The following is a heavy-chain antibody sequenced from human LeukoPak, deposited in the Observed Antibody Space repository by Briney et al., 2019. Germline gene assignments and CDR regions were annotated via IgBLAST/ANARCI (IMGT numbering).Heavy chain of an antibody. J-gene: IGHJ3*02. Sequence: GGSLRLSCVASGFTFSSYEMNWVRQAPGKGLEWLSYITSSDSTTHYADSVKGRFTISRDNAKNSLYLQMNSLRAEDTAVYYCARDSTWYYYDSSGYFHDAFDIWGQGTMVTVSS. D-gene: IGHD3-22*01. CDR2: ITSSDSTT. CDR3: ARDSTWYYYDSSGYFHDAFDI. CDR1: GFTFSSYE. V-gene: IGHV3-48*03.